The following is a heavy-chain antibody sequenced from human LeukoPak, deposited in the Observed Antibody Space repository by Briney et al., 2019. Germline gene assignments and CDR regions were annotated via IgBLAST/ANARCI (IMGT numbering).Heavy chain of an antibody. J-gene: IGHJ4*02. CDR3: ARATYCGGDCWGGLGY. V-gene: IGHV4-59*01. Sequence: SETLSLTCTVSGGSISSYYWSWIRQPPGKGLEWIGYIYYSGSTNYNPSLKSRVTISVDTSKNQFSLKLSSVTAADTAVYYCARATYCGGDCWGGLGYWGQGTLVTVSS. CDR2: IYYSGST. CDR1: GGSISSYY. D-gene: IGHD2-21*02.